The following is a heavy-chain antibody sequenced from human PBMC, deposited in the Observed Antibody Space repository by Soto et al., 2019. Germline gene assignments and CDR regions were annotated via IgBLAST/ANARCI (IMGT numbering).Heavy chain of an antibody. CDR1: GFTFSSYG. D-gene: IGHD3-10*01. Sequence: QVQLVESGGGVVQPGRSLRLSCAASGFTFSSYGMHWVRQAPGKGLEWVAVIWYDGSNKYYADSVKGRFTISRDNSKNTLYLQMNSLRAEDTAVYYCARDKPPPGRGFGEKIYYYYYGMDVWGQGTTVTVSS. CDR3: ARDKPPPGRGFGEKIYYYYYGMDV. CDR2: IWYDGSNK. J-gene: IGHJ6*02. V-gene: IGHV3-33*01.